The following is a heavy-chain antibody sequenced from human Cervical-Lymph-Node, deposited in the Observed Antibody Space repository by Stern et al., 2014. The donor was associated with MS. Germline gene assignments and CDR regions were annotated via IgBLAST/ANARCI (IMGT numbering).Heavy chain of an antibody. CDR2: IVPRFAKA. Sequence: VQLVQSGAEVKKPGSSVRVSCKASGGSFKSYAFNWLRQAPGQGLEWVGDIVPRFAKADYAQKFQGRVTVTADEATNTVYMELSVLTSEDTAVYYCARERSIHYPAFAPWGQGTLVTVSS. CDR3: ARERSIHYPAFAP. J-gene: IGHJ5*02. CDR1: GGSFKSYA. V-gene: IGHV1-69*01. D-gene: IGHD3-10*01.